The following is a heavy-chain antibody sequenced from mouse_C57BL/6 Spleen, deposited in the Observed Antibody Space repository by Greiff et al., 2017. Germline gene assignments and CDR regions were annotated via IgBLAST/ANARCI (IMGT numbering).Heavy chain of an antibody. CDR1: GYAFSSSW. CDR3: ARWPIRQLRPSYAMDY. J-gene: IGHJ4*01. D-gene: IGHD3-2*02. V-gene: IGHV1-82*01. CDR2: IYPGDGDT. Sequence: VMLVESGPELVKPGASVKISCKASGYAFSSSWMNWVKQRPGKGLEWIGRIYPGDGDTNYNGKFKGKATLTADKSSSTAYMQLSSLTSEDSAVYFCARWPIRQLRPSYAMDYWGQGTSVTVSS.